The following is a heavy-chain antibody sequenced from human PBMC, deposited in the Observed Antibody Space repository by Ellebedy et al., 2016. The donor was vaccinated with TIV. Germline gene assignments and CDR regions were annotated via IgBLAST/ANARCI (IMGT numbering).Heavy chain of an antibody. V-gene: IGHV4-59*12. CDR1: GGSISSYY. D-gene: IGHD2-2*01. J-gene: IGHJ6*03. CDR2: IYYSGST. CDR3: ATWGYCSSTSCSNYYYYMDV. Sequence: SETLSLXCTVSGGSISSYYWSWIRQPPGKGLEWIGYIYYSGSTNYNPSLKSRVTISVDTSKNQFSLKLSSVTAADTAVYYCATWGYCSSTSCSNYYYYMDVWGKGTTVTVSS.